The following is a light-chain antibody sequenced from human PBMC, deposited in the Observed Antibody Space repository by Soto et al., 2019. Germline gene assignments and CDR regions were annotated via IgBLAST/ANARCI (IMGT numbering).Light chain of an antibody. CDR3: QQYGISLLFT. J-gene: IGKJ3*01. Sequence: EIVLTKSPGTLSLSPGERATLSCRASQSVSSSYLAWYQQKPGQAPRLLIYGASSRATGIPDRFSGSGSGTDFTLTISRLEPEDFAVYYCQQYGISLLFTFGPGSKVDN. CDR2: GAS. V-gene: IGKV3-20*01. CDR1: QSVSSSY.